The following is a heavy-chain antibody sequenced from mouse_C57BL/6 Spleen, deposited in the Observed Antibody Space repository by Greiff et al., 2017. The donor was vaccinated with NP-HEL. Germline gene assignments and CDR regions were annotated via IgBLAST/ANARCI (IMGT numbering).Heavy chain of an antibody. V-gene: IGHV1-4*01. D-gene: IGHD4-1*01. CDR3: GKLGRDWYFDV. CDR1: GYTFTSYT. J-gene: IGHJ1*03. CDR2: INPSSGYT. Sequence: VQLQESGAELARPGASVKMSCKASGYTFTSYTMHWVKQRPGQGLEWIGYINPSSGYTKYNQKFKDKATLTADKSSSTAYMQLSSLTSEDSAVYYCGKLGRDWYFDVWGTGTTVTVSS.